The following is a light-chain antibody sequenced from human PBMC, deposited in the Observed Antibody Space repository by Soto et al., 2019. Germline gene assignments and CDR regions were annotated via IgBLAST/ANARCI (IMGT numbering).Light chain of an antibody. CDR3: ATWDDSMNAAV. V-gene: IGLV1-44*01. J-gene: IGLJ7*01. CDR2: IND. Sequence: QSVLTQPPSLSGTPGQRVTISCSGSSCNIGGNTVHWYQHLPGTAPQLLIYINDQRPSGVAARFSGSTSGTSASLAISGLQADDEAHYYCATWDDSMNAAVFGGGTKLAVL. CDR1: SCNIGGNT.